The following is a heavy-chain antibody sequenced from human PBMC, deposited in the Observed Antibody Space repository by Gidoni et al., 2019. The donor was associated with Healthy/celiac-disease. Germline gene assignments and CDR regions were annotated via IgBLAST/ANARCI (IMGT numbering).Heavy chain of an antibody. CDR3: ARAGDILTGYYRPCDY. CDR1: GGSISSYY. V-gene: IGHV4-59*01. D-gene: IGHD3-9*01. J-gene: IGHJ4*02. Sequence: QVQLQESGPGLVQPSETLSLTCTVSGGSISSYYWRWIRQPPGKGLEWIGYIYYSGSTNYNHSLKSRVTISVDTSKNQFSLKLSSVTAADTAGYYCARAGDILTGYYRPCDYWGQGTLVTVSS. CDR2: IYYSGST.